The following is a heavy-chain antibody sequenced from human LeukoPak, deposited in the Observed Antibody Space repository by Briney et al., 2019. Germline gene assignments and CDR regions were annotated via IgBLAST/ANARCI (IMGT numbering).Heavy chain of an antibody. CDR3: ARSVLSSYDFWSGSFDY. J-gene: IGHJ4*02. D-gene: IGHD3-3*01. V-gene: IGHV3-74*01. CDR2: INSDGSST. Sequence: RAGGSLRLSCAASGFTFSSYWMHWVRQAPGKWLVWVSRINSDGSSTSYADSVKGRFTISRDNAKNTLYLQMNSLRAEDTAVYYCARSVLSSYDFWSGSFDYWGQGTLVTVSS. CDR1: GFTFSSYW.